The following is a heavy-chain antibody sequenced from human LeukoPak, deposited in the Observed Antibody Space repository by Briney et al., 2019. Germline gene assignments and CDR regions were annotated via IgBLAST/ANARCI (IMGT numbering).Heavy chain of an antibody. D-gene: IGHD3-10*01. V-gene: IGHV4-39*01. J-gene: IGHJ6*02. CDR1: GGSISSSSYY. CDR3: ARSLGSGSYYNAYYHYYGMDV. CDR2: IYYSGST. Sequence: SETLSLTCTVSGGSISSSSYYWGWIRQPPGKGLEWIGSIYYSGSTYYNPSLKSRVTICVDTSKNQFSLKLSSVTAADTAVYYCARSLGSGSYYNAYYHYYGMDVWGQGTTVTVSS.